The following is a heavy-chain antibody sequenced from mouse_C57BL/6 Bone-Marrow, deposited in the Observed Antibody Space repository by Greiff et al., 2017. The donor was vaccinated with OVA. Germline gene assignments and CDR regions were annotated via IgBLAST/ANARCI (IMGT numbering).Heavy chain of an antibody. J-gene: IGHJ3*01. V-gene: IGHV5-9-1*02. CDR1: GFTFSSYA. CDR3: TRDGYDWFAY. CDR2: ISSGGDYI. D-gene: IGHD2-2*01. Sequence: EVMLVESGEGLVKPGGSLKLSCAASGFTFSSYAMSWVRQTPEKRLEWVEYISSGGDYIYYADTVKGRFTISRDNARNTLYLQMSSLKSEDTAMYYCTRDGYDWFAYWGQGTLVTVSA.